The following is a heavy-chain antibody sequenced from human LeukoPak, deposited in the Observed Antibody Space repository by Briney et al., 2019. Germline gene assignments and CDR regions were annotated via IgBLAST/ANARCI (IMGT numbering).Heavy chain of an antibody. CDR3: ARGGGWLQLRGTDLDY. CDR1: GYTFTGYY. V-gene: IGHV1-2*06. Sequence: ASVKVSCKASGYTFTGYYMHWVRQAPGQGLEWMGRINPNSGGTNYAQKFQGRVTMTRDTSISTAYMELSRLRSDDTAVYDCARGGGWLQLRGTDLDYWGQGTLVTVSS. CDR2: INPNSGGT. J-gene: IGHJ4*02. D-gene: IGHD5-24*01.